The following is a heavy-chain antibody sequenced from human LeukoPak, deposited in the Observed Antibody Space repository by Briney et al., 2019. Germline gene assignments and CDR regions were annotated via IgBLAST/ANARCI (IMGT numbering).Heavy chain of an antibody. CDR1: GFAFSGDN. Sequence: GGSLRLSCAASGFAFSGDNMSWVRQAPGKGLEWVSFIDAGGSYIRYADSVKGRFTISRDNAKNSLFLQMNSLRAEDTAMYFCARDQAIDIRAYDIWGQGTMVTVSS. D-gene: IGHD5-12*01. CDR3: ARDQAIDIRAYDI. V-gene: IGHV3-21*01. CDR2: IDAGGSYI. J-gene: IGHJ3*02.